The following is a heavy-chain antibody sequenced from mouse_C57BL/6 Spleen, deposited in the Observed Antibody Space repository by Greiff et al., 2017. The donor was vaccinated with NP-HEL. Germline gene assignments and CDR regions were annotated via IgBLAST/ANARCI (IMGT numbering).Heavy chain of an antibody. V-gene: IGHV3-6*01. J-gene: IGHJ3*01. CDR1: GYSIPSGYY. Sequence: EVKLVESGPGLVKPSQSLSLTCSVTGYSIPSGYYWNWIRQFPGNKLEWMGYISYDGSNNYNPSLKNRISITRDTSKNQFFLKLNSVTTEDTATYYCARGENSNGDFAYWGQGTLVTVSA. D-gene: IGHD2-5*01. CDR2: ISYDGSN. CDR3: ARGENSNGDFAY.